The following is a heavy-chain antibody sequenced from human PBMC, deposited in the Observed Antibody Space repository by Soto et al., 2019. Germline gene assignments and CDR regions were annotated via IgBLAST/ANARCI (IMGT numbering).Heavy chain of an antibody. J-gene: IGHJ4*02. CDR3: ARLRIYCSGGSCYYYFDS. CDR1: SGSISGTSYY. Sequence: QLHLQESGPGLVKPSETLSLTCTVSSGSISGTSYYWGWIRQPPGKGLEWIGNIYYNGNTYYNPSLKSRVTRSVDTPKNQFSLKLSSVTAADTAVYYCARLRIYCSGGSCYYYFDSWGQGTLVTVSS. V-gene: IGHV4-39*01. D-gene: IGHD2-15*01. CDR2: IYYNGNT.